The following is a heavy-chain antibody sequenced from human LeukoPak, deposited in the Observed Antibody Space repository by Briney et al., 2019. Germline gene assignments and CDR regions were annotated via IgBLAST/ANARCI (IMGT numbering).Heavy chain of an antibody. D-gene: IGHD4-11*01. J-gene: IGHJ5*02. CDR1: GFTFSSYW. Sequence: AGGSLRLSCAASGFTFSSYWMSWVRQAPGKGLEWVANIKQDGSEKYYVDSVKGRFTISRDNAKNSLYLQMNSLRAEDTAVYYCARVPGGWALTVTTFHWFDPWGQGTLVTVSS. CDR3: ARVPGGWALTVTTFHWFDP. CDR2: IKQDGSEK. V-gene: IGHV3-7*03.